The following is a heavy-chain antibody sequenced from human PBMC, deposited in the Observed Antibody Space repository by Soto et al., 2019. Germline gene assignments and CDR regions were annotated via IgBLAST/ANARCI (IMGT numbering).Heavy chain of an antibody. Sequence: SVGSLRLSGTASGFTVRKNYMSWVRQAPGKGLECVSVIYSGGTTFYADSVRGRFTISRDNSKNTLYLQMDSLRAEDTAVYYCAKVLGSSTWGQGTLVTVSS. J-gene: IGHJ5*02. CDR3: AKVLGSST. CDR2: IYSGGTT. V-gene: IGHV3-53*01. CDR1: GFTVRKNY. D-gene: IGHD6-6*01.